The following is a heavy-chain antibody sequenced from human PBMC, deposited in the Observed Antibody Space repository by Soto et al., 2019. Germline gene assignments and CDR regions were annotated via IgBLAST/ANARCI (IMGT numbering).Heavy chain of an antibody. V-gene: IGHV6-1*01. D-gene: IGHD6-19*01. Sequence: SQTLSLTCAISGDSVSSNSAAWNWIRQSPSRGLEWLGRTYYRSKWYNDYAVSVKSRITINPDTSKNQFSLQLNSVTPEDTAVYYCARDRVSSGSQSLDAFDSWGKGTMVTVS. J-gene: IGHJ3*02. CDR1: GDSVSSNSAA. CDR2: TYYRSKWYN. CDR3: ARDRVSSGSQSLDAFDS.